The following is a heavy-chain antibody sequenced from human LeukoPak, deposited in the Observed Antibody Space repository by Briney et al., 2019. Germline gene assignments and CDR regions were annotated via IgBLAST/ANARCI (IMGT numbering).Heavy chain of an antibody. CDR3: ARLPGTTVTTFWDY. V-gene: IGHV4-34*01. D-gene: IGHD4-17*01. Sequence: PSETLSLTCAVYGGSFSGYYWSWIRQPPGKGLEWIGEINHSGSTNYNPSFKSRVTISVDTSKNQFSLKLSSATAADTAVYYCARLPGTTVTTFWDYWGQGTLVTVSS. CDR1: GGSFSGYY. J-gene: IGHJ4*02. CDR2: INHSGST.